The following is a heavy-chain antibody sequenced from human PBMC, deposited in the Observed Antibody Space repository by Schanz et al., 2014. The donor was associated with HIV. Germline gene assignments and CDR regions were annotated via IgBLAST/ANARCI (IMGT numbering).Heavy chain of an antibody. D-gene: IGHD6-19*01. J-gene: IGHJ3*02. CDR1: GFTFSNYA. CDR3: ARPFRSGWFEGIRNDAFDI. CDR2: ISYDGSNK. V-gene: IGHV3-30-3*01. Sequence: QVQLVESGGGVVQPGRSLRLSCAVSGFTFSNYAMHWVRQAPGKGLEWVAVISYDGSNKYYADSVKGRFTISRDNVKNSLFLQMNSLRAEDTAVYYCARPFRSGWFEGIRNDAFDIWGQGTMVTVSS.